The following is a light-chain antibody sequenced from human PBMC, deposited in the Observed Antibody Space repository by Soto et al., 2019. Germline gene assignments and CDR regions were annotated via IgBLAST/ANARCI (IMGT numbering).Light chain of an antibody. J-gene: IGLJ1*01. V-gene: IGLV1-40*01. CDR3: QSYDSSLNAYV. CDR2: VNS. CDR1: SSNIGAGYD. Sequence: QLVLTQPPSVSGAPGQRVTMSCTGSSSNIGAGYDVHWYQQLPGTAPKLLIYVNSNRPSGVPDRFSGSKSGTSASLAITGLQAEDEADYYCQSYDSSLNAYVFGTGTKLTVL.